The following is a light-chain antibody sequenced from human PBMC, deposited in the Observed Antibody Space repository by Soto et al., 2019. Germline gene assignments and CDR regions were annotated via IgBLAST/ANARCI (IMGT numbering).Light chain of an antibody. Sequence: EIVMTQSPATLSVSPGERATLSCRASQSVSSNLAWYQQKPGQAPRLLIYGASSRATGIPARFSGSGSGTEVTLTISSVQSEDFALYYWQRYNKWPWTFGQGTKVEIK. CDR1: QSVSSN. CDR3: QRYNKWPWT. V-gene: IGKV3-15*01. J-gene: IGKJ1*01. CDR2: GAS.